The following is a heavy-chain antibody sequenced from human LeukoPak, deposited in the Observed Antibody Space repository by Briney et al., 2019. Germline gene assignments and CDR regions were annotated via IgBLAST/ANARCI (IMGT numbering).Heavy chain of an antibody. CDR1: GLRFSDHH. V-gene: IGHV3-72*01. CDR2: IRKKADSDTT. D-gene: IGHD6-13*01. J-gene: IGHJ6*03. CDR3: ARGGYSSSWYGYPDGYYYYYMDV. Sequence: HPGGSLRLSCATSGLRFSDHHMDSVRQAPGKGLDWVGRIRKKADSDTTEYAASVRGRFSISRDDSKNSLYLQMNSLRAEDTAVYYCARGGYSSSWYGYPDGYYYYYMDVWGKGTTVTVSS.